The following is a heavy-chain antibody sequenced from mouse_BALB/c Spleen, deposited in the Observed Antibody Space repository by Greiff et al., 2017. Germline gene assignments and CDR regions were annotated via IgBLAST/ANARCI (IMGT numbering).Heavy chain of an antibody. J-gene: IGHJ2*01. CDR2: ISSGSSTI. CDR1: GFTFSSFG. Sequence: EVKLVESGGGLVQPGGSRKLSCAASGFTFSSFGMDWVRQAPEKGLEWVAYISSGSSTIYYADTVKGRVTISRDNPKYTLFLQMTSLRSEDTAMYYCARGDYCGSSPFDYWGQGTTLTVSS. V-gene: IGHV5-17*02. D-gene: IGHD1-1*01. CDR3: ARGDYCGSSPFDY.